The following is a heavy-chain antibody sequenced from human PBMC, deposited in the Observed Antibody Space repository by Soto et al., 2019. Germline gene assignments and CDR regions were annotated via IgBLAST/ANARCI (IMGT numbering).Heavy chain of an antibody. CDR2: IKQDGSEK. D-gene: IGHD1-26*01. V-gene: IGHV3-7*01. CDR3: ATSIGFVSGGNYGPYCYYYWDV. CDR1: GFTFSSYW. J-gene: IGHJ6*03. Sequence: PGGSLRLSCAASGFTFSSYWMSWVRQAPGKGQEWVANIKQDGSEKYYVDSVKGRFTISRDNAKNSLYLQMNSLRAEDMAVYYCATSIGFVSGGNYGPYCYYYWDVWGKGTTVTASS.